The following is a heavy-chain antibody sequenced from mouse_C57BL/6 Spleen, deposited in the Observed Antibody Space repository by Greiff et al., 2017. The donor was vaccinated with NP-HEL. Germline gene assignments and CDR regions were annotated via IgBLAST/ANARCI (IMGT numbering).Heavy chain of an antibody. V-gene: IGHV1-26*01. CDR1: GYTFTDYY. CDR2: INPNNGGT. D-gene: IGHD3-3*01. CDR3: ARRALLGAMDY. J-gene: IGHJ4*01. Sequence: EVQLQQSGPELVKPGASVKISCKASGYTFTDYYMNWVKQSHGKSLEWIGDINPNNGGTSYNQKFKGKATLTVDKSSSTAYMELRSLTSEDSAVYYCARRALLGAMDYWGKGTSVTVSS.